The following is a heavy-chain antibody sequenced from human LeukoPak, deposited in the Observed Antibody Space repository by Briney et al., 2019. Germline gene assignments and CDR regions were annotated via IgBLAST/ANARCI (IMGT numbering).Heavy chain of an antibody. V-gene: IGHV3-72*01. Sequence: PGGSLRLSCAASGFTFSDHYMHWVRQTPGKGLEWVGRSRNKANSYTTEYAASVKGRFTISRDDSKNSLPLQMNSLKTDDTAVYYSARASRSGSYFFYWGQGTLVTVSS. CDR3: ARASRSGSYFFY. CDR1: GFTFSDHY. D-gene: IGHD1-26*01. CDR2: SRNKANSYTT. J-gene: IGHJ4*02.